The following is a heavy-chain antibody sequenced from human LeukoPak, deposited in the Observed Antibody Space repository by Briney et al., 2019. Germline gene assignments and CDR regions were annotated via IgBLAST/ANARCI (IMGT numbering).Heavy chain of an antibody. D-gene: IGHD5-18*01. J-gene: IGHJ4*02. CDR3: AKDARGYSYGYPYYFDY. V-gene: IGHV3-23*01. Sequence: PGGSLRLSCAASGFTFSSYAMSWVRQAPGKGLEWVSAISGSGGSTYYADSVKGRFTISRDNSKNTLYLQMNSLRAEDTAVYYCAKDARGYSYGYPYYFDYWGQGTLVTVSS. CDR1: GFTFSSYA. CDR2: ISGSGGST.